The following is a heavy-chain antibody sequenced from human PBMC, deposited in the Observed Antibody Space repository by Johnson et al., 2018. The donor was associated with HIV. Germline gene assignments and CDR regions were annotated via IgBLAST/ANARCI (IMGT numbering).Heavy chain of an antibody. Sequence: EVQLVESGGGLVQPGGSLRLSCAASGFTFSSYAMSWVRQAPGKGLEWVSVIYSGGSTYYADSVKGRFTISRDNSKNTLYLQMNSLRAEDTAVYYCARGGKRVMAAFDIWGQGTMVTVSS. CDR3: ARGGKRVMAAFDI. V-gene: IGHV3-66*01. CDR1: GFTFSSYA. CDR2: IYSGGST. D-gene: IGHD3-16*01. J-gene: IGHJ3*02.